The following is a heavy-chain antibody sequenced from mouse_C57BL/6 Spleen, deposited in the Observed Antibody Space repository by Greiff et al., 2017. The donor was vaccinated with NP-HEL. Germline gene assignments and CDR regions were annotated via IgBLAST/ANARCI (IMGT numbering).Heavy chain of an antibody. V-gene: IGHV5-17*01. CDR3: ASGHYYGNAMDY. Sequence: EVKVVESGGGLVKPGGSLKLSCAASGFTFSDYGMHWVRQAPEKGLEWVAYISSGSSTIYYADTVKGRFTISRDNAKNTLFLQMTSLRSEDTAMYYCASGHYYGNAMDYWGQGTSVTVSS. J-gene: IGHJ4*01. CDR2: ISSGSSTI. CDR1: GFTFSDYG. D-gene: IGHD1-1*01.